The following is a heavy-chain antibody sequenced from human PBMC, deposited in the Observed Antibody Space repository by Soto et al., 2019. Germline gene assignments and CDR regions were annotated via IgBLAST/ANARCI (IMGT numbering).Heavy chain of an antibody. Sequence: QLQLQESGPGLVKPSETLSLTCTVSGGSISSSSYYWGWIRQPPGKGQEWIGSIYHSGSTYYNPSLKSRVTISVDTSKNQFSLKLSSVIAADTALYYCARRSTSTDYWGQGTLVTVSS. CDR2: IYHSGST. J-gene: IGHJ4*02. CDR3: ARRSTSTDY. V-gene: IGHV4-39*01. CDR1: GGSISSSSYY. D-gene: IGHD2-2*01.